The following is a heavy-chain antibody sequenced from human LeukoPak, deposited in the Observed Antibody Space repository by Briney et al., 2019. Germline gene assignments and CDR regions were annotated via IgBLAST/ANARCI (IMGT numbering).Heavy chain of an antibody. J-gene: IGHJ2*01. D-gene: IGHD4-17*01. CDR2: ISAYNGNT. Sequence: ASVKVSCKASGYTFTSYGISWVRQAPGQGLEWMGWISAYNGNTNYAQKLQGRVTMTTDTSTSTAYMELRSLRSDDTAVYYCARGGTTVTTDWYFDLWGRGTLVTVSS. CDR1: GYTFTSYG. V-gene: IGHV1-18*01. CDR3: ARGGTTVTTDWYFDL.